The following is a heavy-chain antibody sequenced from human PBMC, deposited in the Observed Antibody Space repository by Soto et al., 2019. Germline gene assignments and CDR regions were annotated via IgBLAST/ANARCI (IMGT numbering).Heavy chain of an antibody. CDR1: GFTFSSYA. V-gene: IGHV3-23*01. CDR2: ISGSGGST. CDR3: ARRGSSSTRRMDV. J-gene: IGHJ6*02. D-gene: IGHD6-13*01. Sequence: GGSLRLSCAASGFTFSSYAMSWVRQAPGKGLEWVSAISGSGGSTYYADSVKGRFTISRDNSKNTLYLQMNSLRAEDTAVYYCARRGSSSTRRMDVWGQGTTVTVSS.